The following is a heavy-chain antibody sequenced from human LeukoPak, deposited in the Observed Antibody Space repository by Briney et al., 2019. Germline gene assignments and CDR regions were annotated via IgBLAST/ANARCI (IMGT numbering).Heavy chain of an antibody. CDR3: ARVTGYMIEDYFDY. D-gene: IGHD3-9*01. V-gene: IGHV4-4*07. CDR2: IYTSGST. Sequence: SETLSLTCTDSGGSISSYYWSWIRQPARTGLEWIGRIYTSGSTNYNPSLKSRVTISVDTSKNQFSLKLSSVTAADTAVYYCARVTGYMIEDYFDYWGQGILVTVSS. CDR1: GGSISSYY. J-gene: IGHJ4*02.